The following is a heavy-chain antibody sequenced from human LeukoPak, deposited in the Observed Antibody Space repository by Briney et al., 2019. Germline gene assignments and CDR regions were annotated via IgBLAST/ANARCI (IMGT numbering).Heavy chain of an antibody. CDR3: ATDPHIAAAPYYHYGMDV. V-gene: IGHV1-24*01. D-gene: IGHD6-25*01. CDR1: GGTFSSYA. CDR2: FDPEDGET. J-gene: IGHJ6*02. Sequence: ASVKVSCKASGGTFSSYAISWVRQAPGQGLEWMGGFDPEDGETIYAQKFQGRVTMAEDTSTDTAYMELSSLRSEDTAVYYCATDPHIAAAPYYHYGMDVWGQGTTVTVSS.